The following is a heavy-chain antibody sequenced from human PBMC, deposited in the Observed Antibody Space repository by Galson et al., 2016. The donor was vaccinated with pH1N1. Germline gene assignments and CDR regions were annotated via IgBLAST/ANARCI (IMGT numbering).Heavy chain of an antibody. J-gene: IGHJ6*02. CDR3: ARQNEGAWDV. CDR1: GYSFTTHW. CDR2: IYAGDSDA. D-gene: IGHD1-1*01. V-gene: IGHV5-51*01. Sequence: QSGAEVKKPGESLKISCKASGYSFTTHWIGWVRQMPGKGLEWMGIIYAGDSDARYSPSLKGQVSFSVDKSITTADLQWRSLKASDTAIYYCARQNEGAWDVWGQGTTVTVSS.